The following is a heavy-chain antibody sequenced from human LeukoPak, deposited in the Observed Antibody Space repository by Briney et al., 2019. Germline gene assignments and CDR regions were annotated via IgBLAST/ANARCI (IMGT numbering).Heavy chain of an antibody. CDR1: GFTFSSYA. Sequence: GGSLRLSCAASGFTFSSYAMSWVRQAPGKGLEWVSAISGSGGSTYYADSVKGRFTISRDNAKNPLYLQMNSLRAEDTALYYCARYQVAIDYWGQGTLVTVSS. CDR3: ARYQVAIDY. V-gene: IGHV3-23*01. D-gene: IGHD2-2*01. CDR2: ISGSGGST. J-gene: IGHJ4*02.